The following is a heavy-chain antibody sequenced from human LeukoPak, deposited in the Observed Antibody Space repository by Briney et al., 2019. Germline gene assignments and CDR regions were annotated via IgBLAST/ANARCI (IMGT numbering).Heavy chain of an antibody. CDR1: GYIFTSYW. V-gene: IGHV5-51*01. CDR2: IYPGDSDT. CDR3: ARPGYYDSSGYGAFDI. J-gene: IGHJ3*02. Sequence: KSGASLQISCKGSGYIFTSYWIGWVRQLPGKGLEWMGIIYPGDSDTRYSPSFQGQVTISADKSISTAYLQWSSLKASDTAMYYCARPGYYDSSGYGAFDIWGQGTMVTVSS. D-gene: IGHD3-22*01.